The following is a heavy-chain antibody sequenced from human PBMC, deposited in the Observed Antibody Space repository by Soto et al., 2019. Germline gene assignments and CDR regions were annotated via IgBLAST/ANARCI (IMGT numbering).Heavy chain of an antibody. Sequence: GGSLRLSCAASGFTFSSYAMSWVRQAPGKGLEWVSAISGSGGSTYYADSVKGRFTISRDNSKNTLYLQMNSLRAEDTAVYYCAKSGLEWSRYGYFDYWGQGTLVTVSS. D-gene: IGHD5-18*01. CDR3: AKSGLEWSRYGYFDY. J-gene: IGHJ4*02. V-gene: IGHV3-23*01. CDR1: GFTFSSYA. CDR2: ISGSGGST.